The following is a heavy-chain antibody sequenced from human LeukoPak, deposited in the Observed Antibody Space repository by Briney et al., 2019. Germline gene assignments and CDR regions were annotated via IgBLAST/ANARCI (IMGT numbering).Heavy chain of an antibody. CDR3: ASGGTYGMDV. D-gene: IGHD3-16*01. Sequence: GGSLRLSCAASGFPFSSYSMNWVRQAPGKGLEWVSYISSSSSTIYYADSVKGRFTISRDNAKNSLYLQMNSLRAEDTAVYYCASGGTYGMDVWGQGTTVTVSS. CDR2: ISSSSSTI. V-gene: IGHV3-48*04. J-gene: IGHJ6*02. CDR1: GFPFSSYS.